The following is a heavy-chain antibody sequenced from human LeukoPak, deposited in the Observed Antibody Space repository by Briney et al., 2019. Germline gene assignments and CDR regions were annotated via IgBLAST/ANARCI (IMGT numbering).Heavy chain of an antibody. CDR3: ATQGVLDAFDI. CDR2: IKSRADGGTP. D-gene: IGHD3-10*01. V-gene: IGHV3-15*01. Sequence: PGGSLRLSCAASVFTFRDAWMIWVRQAPGEGLEWVGRIKSRADGGTPDYAAPVTGRFTTSRDDSNGTLFLQMNSLTTEDTAVYYCATQGVLDAFDIWGQGTMVIVSS. CDR1: VFTFRDAW. J-gene: IGHJ3*02.